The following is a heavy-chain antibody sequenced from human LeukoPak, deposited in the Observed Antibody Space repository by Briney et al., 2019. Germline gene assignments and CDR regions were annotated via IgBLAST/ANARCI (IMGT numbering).Heavy chain of an antibody. J-gene: IGHJ4*02. CDR2: ISSSSNNI. V-gene: IGHV3-48*01. Sequence: PGGSLRLSCAASGFTFSGYDMSWVRQAPGKGLEWVSYISSSSNNIYYADSVNGRFTIFRDNAKNSLYLQINSLRAEDTAVYYCARALYSSGGIRASPYYFDYWGQGTLVTVSS. CDR3: ARALYSSGGIRASPYYFDY. CDR1: GFTFSGYD. D-gene: IGHD6-25*01.